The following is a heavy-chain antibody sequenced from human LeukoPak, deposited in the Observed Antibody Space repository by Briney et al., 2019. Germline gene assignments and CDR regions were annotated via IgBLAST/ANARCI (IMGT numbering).Heavy chain of an antibody. CDR1: GFTFSNYA. V-gene: IGHV3-23*01. D-gene: IGHD5-12*01. Sequence: PSGGSLRLSCAGSGFTFSNYAMTWVRQAPGKGLEWVSAISGGGDYTYHADSVKGRFTISRDNSKNTLYLQVNSLRAEDTAVYYCGKTYSGYDGVDYWGQGTLVTVSS. J-gene: IGHJ4*02. CDR3: GKTYSGYDGVDY. CDR2: ISGGGDYT.